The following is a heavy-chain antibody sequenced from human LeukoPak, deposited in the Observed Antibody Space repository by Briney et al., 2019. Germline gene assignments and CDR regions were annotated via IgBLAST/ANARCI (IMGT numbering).Heavy chain of an antibody. D-gene: IGHD6-13*01. CDR1: GYTFTGYY. V-gene: IGHV1-2*04. CDR2: INPNSGGT. J-gene: IGHJ6*02. Sequence: ASVKVSCKASGYTFTGYYMHWVRQAPGQGLEWMGWINPNSGGTNYAQKFQGWVTMTRDTSISTAYMELSRLRSDDTAVYYCARVGSSSSWYTWAYYYGMDVWGQGTTVTVSS. CDR3: ARVGSSSSWYTWAYYYGMDV.